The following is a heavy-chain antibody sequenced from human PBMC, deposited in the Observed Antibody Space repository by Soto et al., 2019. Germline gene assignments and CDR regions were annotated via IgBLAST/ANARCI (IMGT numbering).Heavy chain of an antibody. Sequence: PSETLSLTCTVSGCSISSYYWSWIRQPPGKGLEWIGYIYYSGSTNYNPSLKSQVTISVDTSKNQFSLKLSSVTAADTAVYYCATTMPDYYYYGMDVWGQGTTVTVSS. D-gene: IGHD2-2*01. J-gene: IGHJ6*02. CDR2: IYYSGST. CDR1: GCSISSYY. V-gene: IGHV4-59*01. CDR3: ATTMPDYYYYGMDV.